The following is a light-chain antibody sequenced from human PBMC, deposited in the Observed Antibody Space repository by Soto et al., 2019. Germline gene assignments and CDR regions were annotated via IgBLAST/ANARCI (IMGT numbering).Light chain of an antibody. V-gene: IGKV1-27*01. CDR3: QKYNGVPLS. Sequence: DIQVTQFPSSLSASVGDRITITCRASQAIGNYLAWYQQKPGKVPKLLIYAASTLQPGVPSRFSGSRSGTDFTLTASSMQPEDVATYYCQKYNGVPLSFGPGTKVEIK. J-gene: IGKJ3*01. CDR2: AAS. CDR1: QAIGNY.